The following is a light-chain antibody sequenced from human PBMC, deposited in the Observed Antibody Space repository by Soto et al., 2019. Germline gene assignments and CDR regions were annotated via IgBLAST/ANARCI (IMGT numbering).Light chain of an antibody. CDR3: QQYGSSPIT. CDR1: QSISNN. V-gene: IGKV3D-15*01. Sequence: EIVMTQSPATLSVSPGERATLSCRASQSISNNVAWYQQKPGQAPRLLIYDASNRASGTPARFSGSGSETDFTLTISSLEPDDSAVYYCQQYGSSPITFGEGTRLEI. J-gene: IGKJ5*01. CDR2: DAS.